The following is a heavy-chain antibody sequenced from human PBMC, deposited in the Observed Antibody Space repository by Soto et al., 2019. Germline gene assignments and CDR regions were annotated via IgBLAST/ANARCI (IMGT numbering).Heavy chain of an antibody. CDR2: IYYSGST. CDR3: ARQIPTTIYSGYDSYYYYMDV. V-gene: IGHV4-39*01. Sequence: SETLSLTCTVSGGSISSSSFYWGWIRQPPGKGQEWIGSIYYSGSTYYNPSLTSRVTISVDTSKNQFSLKLSSVTAADTAVYYCARQIPTTIYSGYDSYYYYMDVWGKGTTVTVSS. J-gene: IGHJ6*03. D-gene: IGHD5-12*01. CDR1: GGSISSSSFY.